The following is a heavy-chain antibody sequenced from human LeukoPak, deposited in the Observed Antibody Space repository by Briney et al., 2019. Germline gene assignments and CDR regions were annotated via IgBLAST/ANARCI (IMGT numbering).Heavy chain of an antibody. V-gene: IGHV4-39*07. CDR3: ARMGYCSGGSCYPRYRNWFDP. J-gene: IGHJ5*02. Sequence: PSETLSLTCTVSGCSISSSSYYWGWIRQPPGKGLEWIGSIYYSGSTYYNPSLKSRVTISVDTSKNQFSLKLSSVTAADTAVYYCARMGYCSGGSCYPRYRNWFDPWGQGTLVTVSS. D-gene: IGHD2-15*01. CDR2: IYYSGST. CDR1: GCSISSSSYY.